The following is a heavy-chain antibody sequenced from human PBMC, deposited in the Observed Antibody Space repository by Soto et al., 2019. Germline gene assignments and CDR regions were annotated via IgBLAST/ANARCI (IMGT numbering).Heavy chain of an antibody. CDR3: ARGKRERYFDWLSPFDY. Sequence: SVKVSCKASGGTFSIYTISWVRQAPGQGLEWMGRIIPILGIANYAQKFQGRVTITADKSTSTAYMELSSLRSEDTAVYYCARGKRERYFDWLSPFDYWGQGTLVTVSS. J-gene: IGHJ4*02. D-gene: IGHD3-9*01. CDR2: IIPILGIA. CDR1: GGTFSIYT. V-gene: IGHV1-69*02.